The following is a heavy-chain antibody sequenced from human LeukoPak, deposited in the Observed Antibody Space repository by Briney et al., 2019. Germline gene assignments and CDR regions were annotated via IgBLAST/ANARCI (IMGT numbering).Heavy chain of an antibody. CDR3: ARRGSSFFDY. J-gene: IGHJ4*02. CDR1: GGSISSSSYY. CDR2: IYYSGST. Sequence: SETLSLTCTVSGGSISSSSYYWGWIRQPPGKGLEWIGSIYYSGSTYYNPSLKCRVTISVDTSKNQFSLKLSSVTAADTAVYYCARRGSSFFDYWGQGILVTVSS. V-gene: IGHV4-39*01. D-gene: IGHD6-13*01.